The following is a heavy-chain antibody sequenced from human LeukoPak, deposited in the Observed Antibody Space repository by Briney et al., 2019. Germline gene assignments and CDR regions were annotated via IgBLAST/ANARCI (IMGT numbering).Heavy chain of an antibody. CDR3: ARAMDSTSFNVYYYYYGMDV. V-gene: IGHV4-4*07. CDR2: IYTSGST. D-gene: IGHD2-2*01. Sequence: PSETLSLTCTVSGGSISSYYWSWIRQPAGKGLEWIGRIYTSGSTNYNPSLKSRVTMSVDTSKNQFSLKLSSVTAADTAVYYCARAMDSTSFNVYYYYYGMDVWGQGTTVTVSS. CDR1: GGSISSYY. J-gene: IGHJ6*02.